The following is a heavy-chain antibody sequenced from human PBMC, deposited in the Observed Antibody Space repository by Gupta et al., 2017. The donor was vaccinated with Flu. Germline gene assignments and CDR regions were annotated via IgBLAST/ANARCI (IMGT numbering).Heavy chain of an antibody. CDR1: GGSISSQY. CDR2: LSYSGST. D-gene: IGHD4-23*01. Sequence: QVQLQESGPGLVKPSENLSLLCTISGGSISSQYWSWMRQPPGKGLEWIGYLSYSGSTYYNPSLKSRVTMSLETSRNQFSLKLTSVTAADTAVYYCAGGPVAAGYWGQGTLVTVSS. V-gene: IGHV4-59*11. CDR3: AGGPVAAGY. J-gene: IGHJ4*02.